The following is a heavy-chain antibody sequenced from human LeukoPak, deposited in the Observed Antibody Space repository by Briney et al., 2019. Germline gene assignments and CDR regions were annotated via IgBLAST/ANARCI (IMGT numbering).Heavy chain of an antibody. CDR2: ISAYSGNT. Sequence: GASVKVSCKASGYTFTSYGISWVRQAPGQGLEWMGWISAYSGNTNYAQTLQGRVTITADKSTGTAYMELSSLRSEDTAVYYCVRDYDISGPQKNFFDYWGQGTLVTVSS. J-gene: IGHJ4*02. V-gene: IGHV1-18*01. CDR3: VRDYDISGPQKNFFDY. CDR1: GYTFTSYG. D-gene: IGHD3-22*01.